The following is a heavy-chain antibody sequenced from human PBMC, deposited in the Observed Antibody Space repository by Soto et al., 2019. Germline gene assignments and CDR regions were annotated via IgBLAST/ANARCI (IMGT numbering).Heavy chain of an antibody. V-gene: IGHV3-30*18. D-gene: IGHD3-22*01. Sequence: LRLSCAASGFTFSSYGMHWVRQAPGKGLEWVAVISYDGSNKYYADSVKGRFTISRDNSKNTLYLQMNSLRAEDTAVYYCAKEGYYDSSGYYPFDYWGQGTLVTVSS. CDR3: AKEGYYDSSGYYPFDY. CDR2: ISYDGSNK. CDR1: GFTFSSYG. J-gene: IGHJ4*02.